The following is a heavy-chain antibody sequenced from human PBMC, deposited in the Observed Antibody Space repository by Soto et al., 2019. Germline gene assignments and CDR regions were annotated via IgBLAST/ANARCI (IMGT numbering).Heavy chain of an antibody. CDR2: IDYSENT. CDR1: GGSISSGYYY. V-gene: IGHV4-30-4*01. CDR3: ARSSLYGMDV. Sequence: SETLSLTCSVSGGSISSGYYYWSWIRQPPGKGLEWIGNIDYSENTYYNPSLTSRLIISIDTSKIQFSLKVGSVTAADSAVYYCARSSLYGMDVWGQGTTVTVSS. D-gene: IGHD1-1*01. J-gene: IGHJ6*02.